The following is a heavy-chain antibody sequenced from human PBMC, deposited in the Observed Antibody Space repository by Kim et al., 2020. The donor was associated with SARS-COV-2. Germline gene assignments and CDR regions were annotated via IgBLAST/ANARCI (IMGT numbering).Heavy chain of an antibody. CDR2: ISHSGTT. CDR1: GGYLTAYY. D-gene: IGHD3-22*01. Sequence: SETLSLTCSVSGGYLTAYYWSWIRQPPGKGLEWIAYISHSGTTKYNPSLKSRVTISVDTSQNQFALKVTSVSAADTAVYYCARGSLSRGYYSGSAANFD. J-gene: IGHJ4*01. CDR3: ARGSLSRGYYSGSAANFD. V-gene: IGHV4-59*01.